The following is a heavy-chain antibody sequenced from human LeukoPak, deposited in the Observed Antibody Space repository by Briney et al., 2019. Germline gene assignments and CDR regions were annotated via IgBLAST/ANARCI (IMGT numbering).Heavy chain of an antibody. CDR1: GFTFSHYG. D-gene: IGHD6-13*01. J-gene: IGHJ3*02. Sequence: GGSLRLSCATSGFTFSHYGMHWVRQAPGKGLDWVAVTWNGKNDKYYADSVKGRFTISRDDSKNTMYLQMNSLRAEDTAVYYCARDRSSSWFILDAFDIWGQGTMVTVSS. CDR2: TWNGKNDK. CDR3: ARDRSSSWFILDAFDI. V-gene: IGHV3-33*01.